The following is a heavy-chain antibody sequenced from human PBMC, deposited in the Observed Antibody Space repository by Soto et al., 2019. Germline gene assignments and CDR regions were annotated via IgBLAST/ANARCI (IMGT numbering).Heavy chain of an antibody. CDR1: GLTFSRYE. V-gene: IGHV3-48*03. CDR3: ATGGGGGGAFDF. Sequence: EVNLMESGGGLVQPGGSLRLSCAASGLTFSRYEMNWVRQAPGKGLEWIAYIHGSATTMYYADSVKGRFTISRDNAKNSLSLQQNSLRAEDTVVYYCATGGGGGGAFDFWGQGTTVTVSS. CDR2: IHGSATTM. D-gene: IGHD7-27*01. J-gene: IGHJ3*01.